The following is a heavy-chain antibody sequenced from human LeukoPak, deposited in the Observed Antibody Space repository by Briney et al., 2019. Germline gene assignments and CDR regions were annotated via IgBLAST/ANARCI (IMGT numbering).Heavy chain of an antibody. Sequence: GGSLRLSCAASGFTFSDYTMNWVRQAPGKGLEWISYIDISSSSTYYADSVKGRFTISRDNVKNSLYPQMSSLRAEDTALYYCARGPPLFDPWGQGTLVTVSS. CDR3: ARGPPLFDP. CDR1: GFTFSDYT. J-gene: IGHJ5*02. V-gene: IGHV3-48*01. CDR2: IDISSSST.